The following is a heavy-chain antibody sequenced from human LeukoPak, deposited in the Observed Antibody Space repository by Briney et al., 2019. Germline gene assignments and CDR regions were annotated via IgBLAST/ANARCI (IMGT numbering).Heavy chain of an antibody. D-gene: IGHD6-13*01. CDR3: ARGAWGEQQLPSDY. J-gene: IGHJ4*02. Sequence: KTGGSLRLSCAASGFTFSSYSMNWVRQAPGKGLEWVSSISSSSSYIYYADSVKGRFTISRDNAKNSLYLQMNSLRAEDTAVYYCARGAWGEQQLPSDYWGQGTLVTVSS. V-gene: IGHV3-21*01. CDR2: ISSSSSYI. CDR1: GFTFSSYS.